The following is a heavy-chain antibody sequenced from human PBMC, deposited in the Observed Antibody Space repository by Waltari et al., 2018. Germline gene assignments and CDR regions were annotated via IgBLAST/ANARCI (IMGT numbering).Heavy chain of an antibody. CDR2: IIPIVGKE. Sequence: QVQLVQSGAEVKKPGSSVKVSCKASGGTFSSYAIRWVRQAPGTGLEWMGGIIPIVGKENYAQKLQGRGTITADESTSTAYMELSSLRSEDTAVYYCARELTVVTPDYYYGMDVWGQGTTVTVSS. V-gene: IGHV1-69*01. D-gene: IGHD2-21*02. CDR1: GGTFSSYA. J-gene: IGHJ6*02. CDR3: ARELTVVTPDYYYGMDV.